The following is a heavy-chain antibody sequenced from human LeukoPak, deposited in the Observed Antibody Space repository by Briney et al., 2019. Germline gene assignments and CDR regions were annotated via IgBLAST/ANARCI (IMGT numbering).Heavy chain of an antibody. D-gene: IGHD2-15*01. J-gene: IGHJ4*02. CDR2: IYYRGTT. CDR1: GDSISTYY. Sequence: PSETLSLTCTVSGDSISTYYWSWTRHSPGKGLEWIAYIYYRGTTNYNPSLKSRVTISADTSKTQFSLILSSVTAADTAVYYCVSSSPRYCTGGTCYSSRGFDYWGQGALVTVSS. V-gene: IGHV4-59*01. CDR3: VSSSPRYCTGGTCYSSRGFDY.